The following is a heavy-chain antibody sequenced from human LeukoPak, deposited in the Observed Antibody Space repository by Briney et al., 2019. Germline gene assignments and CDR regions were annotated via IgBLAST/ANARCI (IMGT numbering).Heavy chain of an antibody. V-gene: IGHV3-23*01. J-gene: IGHJ1*01. CDR1: GFTFSSYA. CDR2: ISGSGGTT. Sequence: GGSLRLSCAASGFTFSSYAMSWVRQAPGRGLEWVSAISGSGGTTYYADSVKGRFTISRDNSKNTLYLQVNSLRAEDTAVYYCAKSTEYNSGWWPHPFHHWGQGTLVTVSS. CDR3: AKSTEYNSGWWPHPFHH. D-gene: IGHD6-19*01.